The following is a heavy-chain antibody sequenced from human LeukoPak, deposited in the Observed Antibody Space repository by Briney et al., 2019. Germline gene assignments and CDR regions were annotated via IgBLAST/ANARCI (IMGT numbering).Heavy chain of an antibody. V-gene: IGHV4-59*01. CDR1: GGSISAYY. J-gene: IGHJ4*02. D-gene: IGHD5-24*01. CDR3: ASGVLATNFDY. Sequence: SETLSLTCTVSGGSISAYYWNWIRQPPGKGLEWIGYVYYSGSTNYSPSLKSRVTISVDTSKNEFSLKLYFVTAADTAVYYCASGVLATNFDYWGQGTLVTVSS. CDR2: VYYSGST.